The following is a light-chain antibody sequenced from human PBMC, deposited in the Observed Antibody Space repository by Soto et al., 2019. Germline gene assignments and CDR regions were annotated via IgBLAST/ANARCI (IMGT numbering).Light chain of an antibody. J-gene: IGKJ4*01. CDR3: HQYDNSPLT. CDR1: QSLRSS. V-gene: IGKV3D-15*01. CDR2: GAS. Sequence: VMTQSPATLSVSPGERATLSCRASQSLRSSLAWYQQKPGQAPRLLIYGASTRATGIPDRFSGGGSGTDFTLTISRLEPEDFAVYYCHQYDNSPLTFGGGTKVDIK.